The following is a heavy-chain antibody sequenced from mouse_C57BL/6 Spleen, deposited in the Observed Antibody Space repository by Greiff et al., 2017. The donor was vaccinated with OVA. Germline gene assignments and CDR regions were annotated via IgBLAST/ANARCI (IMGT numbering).Heavy chain of an antibody. D-gene: IGHD1-1*01. CDR2: IHPNSGST. Sequence: VQLQQPGAELVKPGASVKLSCKASGYTFTSYWMHWVKQRPGQGLEWIGMIHPNSGSTNYNEKFKSKATLTVDKSSSTAYMQLSSLTSEDSAVYYCARTLPYYGSSYGYFDVWGTGTTVTVSS. V-gene: IGHV1-64*01. J-gene: IGHJ1*03. CDR1: GYTFTSYW. CDR3: ARTLPYYGSSYGYFDV.